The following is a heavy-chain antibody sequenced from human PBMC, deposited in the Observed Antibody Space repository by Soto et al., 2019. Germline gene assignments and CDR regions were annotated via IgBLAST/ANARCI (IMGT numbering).Heavy chain of an antibody. D-gene: IGHD2-15*01. CDR2: ISYDGSNK. Sequence: QVQLVESGGGVVQPGRSLRLSCAASGFTFSSYAMHWVRQALGKGLEWVAVISYDGSNKYYADSVKGRFTISRDNSKNTLYLQMNSLRAEDTAVYYCASEGAVVGAPSFDYWGQGTLVTVSS. V-gene: IGHV3-30-3*01. CDR1: GFTFSSYA. CDR3: ASEGAVVGAPSFDY. J-gene: IGHJ4*02.